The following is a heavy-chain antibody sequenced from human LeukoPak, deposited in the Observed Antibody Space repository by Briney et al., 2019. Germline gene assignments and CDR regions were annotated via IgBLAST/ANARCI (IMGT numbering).Heavy chain of an antibody. J-gene: IGHJ4*02. CDR2: INHSGST. CDR1: GGSFSGYY. V-gene: IGHV4-34*01. D-gene: IGHD6-19*01. Sequence: SETLSLTCAVYGGSFSGYYWSWIRQPPGKGLEWIGEINHSGSTNYNPSLKSRVTISVDTSKNQFSLKLSSVTAADTAVYYCARGSGWYGHFDYWGQGTLVTVSS. CDR3: ARGSGWYGHFDY.